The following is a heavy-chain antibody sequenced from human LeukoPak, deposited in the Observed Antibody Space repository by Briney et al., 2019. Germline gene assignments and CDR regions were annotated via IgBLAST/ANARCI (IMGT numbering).Heavy chain of an antibody. CDR2: IIPIFGTA. CDR1: GGTFSSYA. D-gene: IGHD6-13*01. V-gene: IGHV1-69*05. CDR3: VSGSFWMGWFDP. J-gene: IGHJ5*02. Sequence: SVKVSFTASGGTFSSYAISWVRQAPGQGLEWMGGIIPIFGTANYSQKFQGRVTITTDESTSTAHMELSSLRSEDTAVYYCVSGSFWMGWFDPWGQGTLVTVSS.